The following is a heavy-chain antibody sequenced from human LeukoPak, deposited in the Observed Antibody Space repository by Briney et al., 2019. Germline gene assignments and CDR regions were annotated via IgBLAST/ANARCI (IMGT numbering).Heavy chain of an antibody. V-gene: IGHV4-39*01. CDR1: GGSISSSSYY. CDR3: ARLGFGEPGWFDP. CDR2: IYYSGST. J-gene: IGHJ5*02. Sequence: SETLSLTCTVSGGSISSSSYYWGWIRQPPGKGLEWIGSIYYSGSTYYNPSLTSRVTISVATSKNQFSLKLSSVTAADTAVYYRARLGFGEPGWFDPWGQGTLVTVSS. D-gene: IGHD3-10*01.